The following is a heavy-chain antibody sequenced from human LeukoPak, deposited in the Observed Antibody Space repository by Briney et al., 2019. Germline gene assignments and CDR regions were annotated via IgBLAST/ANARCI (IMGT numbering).Heavy chain of an antibody. D-gene: IGHD6-19*01. CDR1: GFTFSSYG. Sequence: SGGSLRLSCAASGFTFSSYGMHWVRQAPGKGLEWVAVISYDGSNKYYADSVKGRFTISRDNSKNTLYLQMNGLRAEDTAVYYCAKGSGWSRFDPWGQGTLVTVSS. CDR2: ISYDGSNK. V-gene: IGHV3-30*18. J-gene: IGHJ5*02. CDR3: AKGSGWSRFDP.